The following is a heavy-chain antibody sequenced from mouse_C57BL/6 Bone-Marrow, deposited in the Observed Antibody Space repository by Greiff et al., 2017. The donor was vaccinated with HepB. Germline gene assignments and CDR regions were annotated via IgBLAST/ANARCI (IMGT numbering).Heavy chain of an antibody. CDR2: IRNKANGYTT. D-gene: IGHD1-1*01. J-gene: IGHJ1*03. CDR3: ARYHYYGSSYVTFHWYFDV. Sequence: EVMLVESGGGLVQPGGSLSLSCAASGFTFTDYYMSWVRQPPGKALEWLGFIRNKANGYTTEYSASVKGRFTISRDNSQSILYLKMNALRAEDSATYYCARYHYYGSSYVTFHWYFDVWGTGTTVTVSS. V-gene: IGHV7-3*01. CDR1: GFTFTDYY.